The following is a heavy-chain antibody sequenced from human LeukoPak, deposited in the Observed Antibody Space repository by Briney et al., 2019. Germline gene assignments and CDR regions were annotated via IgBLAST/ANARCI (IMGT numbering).Heavy chain of an antibody. J-gene: IGHJ6*03. CDR3: ARVTYYYDSSGKTTYYYYMDV. CDR1: GYTFTSYY. D-gene: IGHD3-22*01. CDR2: INPSGGST. V-gene: IGHV1-46*01. Sequence: ALVKVSCKASGYTFTSYYMHWVRQAPGQGLEWMGIINPSGGSTSYAQKFQGRVTMTRDTSTSTVYMELSSLRSEDTAVYYCARVTYYYDSSGKTTYYYYMDVWGKGTTVTVSS.